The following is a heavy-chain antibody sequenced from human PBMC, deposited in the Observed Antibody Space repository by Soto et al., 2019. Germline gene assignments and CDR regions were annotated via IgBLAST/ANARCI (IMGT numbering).Heavy chain of an antibody. CDR2: LITSFGTG. CDR3: ARRLLGKTTSGSPCFDP. V-gene: IGHV1-69*13. J-gene: IGHJ5*02. CDR1: GGTSSNHA. D-gene: IGHD2-21*01. Sequence: ASVKVSFKASGGTSSNHAISWVRQATGQGLEWMVRLITSFGTGKYAQKFQGRVTIFADEFRSTVFMELSSLTSEDTAVYYCARRLLGKTTSGSPCFDPWGQGTLVTVS.